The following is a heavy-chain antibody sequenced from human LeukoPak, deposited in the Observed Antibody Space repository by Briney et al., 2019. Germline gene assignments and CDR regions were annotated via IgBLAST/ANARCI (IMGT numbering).Heavy chain of an antibody. Sequence: PGGSLRLSCVASEFTFTSYGMHWVRQAPGKGLEWAAFLRYDGSNRSYADSVKGRFTISRDNSKNTLYLQMNSLRAEDTAVYYCAKDVDLFGELYFDSWGQGTLVTVSS. J-gene: IGHJ4*02. CDR1: EFTFTSYG. CDR2: LRYDGSNR. D-gene: IGHD3-10*02. V-gene: IGHV3-30*02. CDR3: AKDVDLFGELYFDS.